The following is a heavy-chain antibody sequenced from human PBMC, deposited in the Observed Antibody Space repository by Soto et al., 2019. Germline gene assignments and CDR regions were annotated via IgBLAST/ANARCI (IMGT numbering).Heavy chain of an antibody. J-gene: IGHJ4*02. V-gene: IGHV1-18*01. Sequence: QVQLVQSGAEVKKPGASVKVSCKASGYTFTNYAFSWVRQAPGQGLEWMGWISAYNGNTNYPQKLQGRVTMTTDTSTSTAYLELRSLRSDDTAVYYCARDLGAAGPFDCWGQGTLVTVSS. D-gene: IGHD6-13*01. CDR1: GYTFTNYA. CDR2: ISAYNGNT. CDR3: ARDLGAAGPFDC.